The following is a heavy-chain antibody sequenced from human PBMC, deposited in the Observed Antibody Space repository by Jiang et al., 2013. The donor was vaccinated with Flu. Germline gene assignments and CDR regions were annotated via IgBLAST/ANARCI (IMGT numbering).Heavy chain of an antibody. CDR1: GASFSGSNSY. Sequence: GPGLVKPSETLSLTCTVSGASFSGSNSYWGWIRQPPGKGLEWIGSIYYSGTTYYNPSLTSRVTISVDTSKKQFSLKLRSVTAADTAVYYCASQHWDHGVGSYYMSHWGQGTLVTVSS. D-gene: IGHD3-10*01. V-gene: IGHV4-39*07. CDR2: IYYSGTT. J-gene: IGHJ4*02. CDR3: ASQHWDHGVGSYYMSH.